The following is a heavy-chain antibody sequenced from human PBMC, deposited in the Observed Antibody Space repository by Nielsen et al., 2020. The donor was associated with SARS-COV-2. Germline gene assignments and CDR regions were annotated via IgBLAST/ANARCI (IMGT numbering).Heavy chain of an antibody. CDR1: GFTFDDYA. D-gene: IGHD6-19*01. J-gene: IGHJ4*02. CDR2: ISWNSGSI. Sequence: SLRLSCAASGFTFDDYAMRWVRQAPGKGLEWVSGISWNSGSIGYADSVKGRFTISRDNAKNSLYLQMNSLRAEDTAVYYCARGYSSGWYVGDYWGQGTLVTVSS. CDR3: ARGYSSGWYVGDY. V-gene: IGHV3-9*01.